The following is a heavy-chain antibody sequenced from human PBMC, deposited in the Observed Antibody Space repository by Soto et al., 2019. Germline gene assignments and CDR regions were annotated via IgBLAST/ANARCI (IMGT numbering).Heavy chain of an antibody. J-gene: IGHJ4*02. Sequence: ASVKVSCKASGYSFTDYHIHWVRQAPGQGLEWLGRINPKSGGTSTAQKFQGWVTMTRDRSISTVYMELKNLSPDDTAVYYCGRGRSGQIVVFYWGQGTPVTVSS. D-gene: IGHD1-26*01. CDR2: INPKSGGT. CDR1: GYSFTDYH. V-gene: IGHV1-2*04. CDR3: GRGRSGQIVVFY.